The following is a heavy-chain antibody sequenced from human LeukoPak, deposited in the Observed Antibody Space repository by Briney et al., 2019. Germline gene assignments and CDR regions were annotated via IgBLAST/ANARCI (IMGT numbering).Heavy chain of an antibody. V-gene: IGHV3-43*01. Sequence: GGSLRLSCATSGFAFDDHTMHWVRPLPGKGLEWLCLISWEGSTTYYADSVKDRFTISRDTSKNSLYLQMNSLRTGDTALYYCAKARSSSWSYLESWGQGTLVTVSS. D-gene: IGHD6-13*01. CDR1: GFAFDDHT. CDR2: ISWEGSTT. CDR3: AKARSSSWSYLES. J-gene: IGHJ4*02.